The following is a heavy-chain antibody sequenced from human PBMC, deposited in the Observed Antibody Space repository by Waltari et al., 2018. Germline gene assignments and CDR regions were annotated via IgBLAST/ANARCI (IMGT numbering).Heavy chain of an antibody. D-gene: IGHD6-19*01. V-gene: IGHV3-33*01. Sequence: QVQLVESGGGVVQPGRSLRLSCAASGFTFSSYGMHWVRQAPGKGLEWVAVIWYDGSNKYYADSVKGRFTISRDNSKNTLYLQMNSLRVEDTAVYYCARAKSVVAGTCAYWGQGALVTVSS. CDR3: ARAKSVVAGTCAY. CDR1: GFTFSSYG. CDR2: IWYDGSNK. J-gene: IGHJ4*02.